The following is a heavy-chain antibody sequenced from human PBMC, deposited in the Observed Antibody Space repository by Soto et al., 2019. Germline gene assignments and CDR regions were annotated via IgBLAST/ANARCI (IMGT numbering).Heavy chain of an antibody. V-gene: IGHV3-23*01. D-gene: IGHD6-6*01. J-gene: IGHJ6*03. CDR1: GFTFSSYA. Sequence: VQLLESGGGLVQPGGSLRLSCAASGFTFSSYAMSWVRQAPGKGLEWVSAISGSGGSTYYADSVKGRFTISRDNSKNTLYLQMNSLRAEDTAVYYCAKGSARSSSSILYYYYYMDVWGKGTTVTVSS. CDR3: AKGSARSSSSILYYYYYMDV. CDR2: ISGSGGST.